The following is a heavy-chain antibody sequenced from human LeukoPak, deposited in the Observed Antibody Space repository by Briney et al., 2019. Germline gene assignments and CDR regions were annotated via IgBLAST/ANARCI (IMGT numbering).Heavy chain of an antibody. CDR2: INHSGST. Sequence: SETLSLTCAVYGGSFSGYYWSWIRQPPGKGLEWIGEINHSGSTNYSPSLKSRVTISVDTSKNQFSLKLSSVTAADTAVYYCARALQESWNVRIDYWGQGTLVTVSS. CDR3: ARALQESWNVRIDY. CDR1: GGSFSGYY. D-gene: IGHD1-1*01. V-gene: IGHV4-34*01. J-gene: IGHJ4*02.